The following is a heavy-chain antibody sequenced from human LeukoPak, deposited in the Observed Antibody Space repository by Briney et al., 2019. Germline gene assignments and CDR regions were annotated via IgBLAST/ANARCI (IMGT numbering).Heavy chain of an antibody. D-gene: IGHD6-13*01. CDR2: ISGSGGGT. Sequence: PGTSLRLSCAASGFTFSSYAMSWVRQAPGKGLEWVSAISGSGGGTYYADSVKGRFTISRDSSKNTLYLQMNSLRAEDTAVYYCAKDSGSSWFKGVFDIWGQGTMVTVSS. V-gene: IGHV3-23*01. CDR1: GFTFSSYA. CDR3: AKDSGSSWFKGVFDI. J-gene: IGHJ3*02.